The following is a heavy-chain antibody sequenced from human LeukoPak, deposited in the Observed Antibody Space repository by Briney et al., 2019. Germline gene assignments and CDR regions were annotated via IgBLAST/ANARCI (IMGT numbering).Heavy chain of an antibody. D-gene: IGHD3-22*01. CDR1: GYTFTSYD. Sequence: ASVKVSCKASGYTFTSYDINWVRQATGQELEWMGWMNPNSGNTGYAQKFQGRVTMTRNTSISTAYMELSSLRSEDTAVYYCARGRYYYDSSGLDPWGQGTLVTVSS. V-gene: IGHV1-8*01. CDR3: ARGRYYYDSSGLDP. J-gene: IGHJ5*02. CDR2: MNPNSGNT.